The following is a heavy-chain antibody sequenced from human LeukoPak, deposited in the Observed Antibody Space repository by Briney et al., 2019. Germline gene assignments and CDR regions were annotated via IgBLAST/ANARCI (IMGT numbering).Heavy chain of an antibody. D-gene: IGHD3-22*01. CDR3: AKAIGYYDSSGSPDY. CDR1: GFTFSSYG. J-gene: IGHJ4*02. CDR2: ISYDGSNK. Sequence: GGSLRLSCAASGFTFSSYGMHWVRQAPGKGLEWVAVISYDGSNKYYADSVKGRFTISRDISKNTLYLQMNSLRAEDTAVYYCAKAIGYYDSSGSPDYWGQGTLVTVSS. V-gene: IGHV3-30*18.